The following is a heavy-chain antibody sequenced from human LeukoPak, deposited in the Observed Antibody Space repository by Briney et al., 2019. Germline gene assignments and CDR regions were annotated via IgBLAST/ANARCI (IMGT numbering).Heavy chain of an antibody. J-gene: IGHJ6*02. CDR1: GYTFTSYD. Sequence: GASVKVSCKASGYTFTSYDINWVRQATGQGLEWMGWMNPNSGNTGYAQKFQGRVTMTRNTSISTAYMELSSLRSEDTAVYYCARGLERFTIFGVVIQPSSAYYYYGMDVWGQGTTVTVSS. V-gene: IGHV1-8*01. D-gene: IGHD3-3*01. CDR3: ARGLERFTIFGVVIQPSSAYYYYGMDV. CDR2: MNPNSGNT.